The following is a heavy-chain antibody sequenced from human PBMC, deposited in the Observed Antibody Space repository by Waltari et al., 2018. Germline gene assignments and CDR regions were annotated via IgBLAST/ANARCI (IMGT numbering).Heavy chain of an antibody. CDR1: GGTFSSYA. V-gene: IGHV1-69*01. CDR2: ITPIFGTE. CDR3: AKDLPGMRAFDI. J-gene: IGHJ3*02. Sequence: QVQLVQSGAEVKKPGSSVKVSCKASGGTFSSYAISWVPQAPGQGLEWMGGITPIFGTENYAQKFQGRVTMTADESTSTAYMELSSLRSEDTAVYYCAKDLPGMRAFDIWGQGTMVTVSS.